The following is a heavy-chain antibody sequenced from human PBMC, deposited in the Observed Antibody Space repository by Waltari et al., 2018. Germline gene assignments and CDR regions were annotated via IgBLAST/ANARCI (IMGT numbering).Heavy chain of an antibody. CDR1: GGSISSISYY. CDR2: IYYSGST. J-gene: IGHJ4*02. Sequence: QLQLQESGPGLVKPSETLSLTCTVSGGSISSISYYWGWIRQPPGKGLEWIGSIYYSGSTYYNPSLKSRVTISVDTSKNQFSLKLSSVTAADTAVYYCASIAARPDFDYWGQGTLVTVSS. D-gene: IGHD6-6*01. CDR3: ASIAARPDFDY. V-gene: IGHV4-39*01.